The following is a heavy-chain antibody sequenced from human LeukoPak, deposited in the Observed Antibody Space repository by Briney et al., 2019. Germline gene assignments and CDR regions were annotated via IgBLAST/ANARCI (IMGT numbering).Heavy chain of an antibody. CDR2: ISGSGGST. D-gene: IGHD3-10*01. V-gene: IGHV3-23*01. J-gene: IGHJ4*02. Sequence: PGWSLRLSCAASGFTFSSYAMSWVRQAPGKGLELVSAISGSGGSTYYADSVKGRFTISRDNSKNTMYLQMASLRAEDTALYYCAKGLYRITMVRGVPYYFDYWGQGTLVTVSS. CDR1: GFTFSSYA. CDR3: AKGLYRITMVRGVPYYFDY.